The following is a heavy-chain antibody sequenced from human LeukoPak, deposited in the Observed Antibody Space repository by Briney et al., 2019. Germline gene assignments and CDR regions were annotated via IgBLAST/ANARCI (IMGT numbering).Heavy chain of an antibody. CDR1: GGSISSSSYY. V-gene: IGHV4-39*07. D-gene: IGHD4-23*01. J-gene: IGHJ1*01. CDR3: ARGTVGRGSEYFQH. CDR2: IYYSGST. Sequence: SEAVSLTCTVSGGSISSSSYYWGWIRQPPGKGLEWIGSIYYSGSTYYNPSLKSRVTISVDTSKNQFSLKLSSVTAADTAVYYCARGTVGRGSEYFQHWGQGTLVTVSS.